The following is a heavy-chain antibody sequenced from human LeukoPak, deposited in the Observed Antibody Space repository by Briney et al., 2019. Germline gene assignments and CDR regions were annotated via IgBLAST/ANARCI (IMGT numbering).Heavy chain of an antibody. J-gene: IGHJ4*02. Sequence: GGSLRLSCAASGFTFDDYGMSWVRQTPGKGLEWVSGINWNGGSTGYADSVKGRFTISRDNAKNSLYLQMNSLRAEDTALYYCARSLGSIVPAAYFDYWGQGTLVPVSS. D-gene: IGHD2-2*01. CDR1: GFTFDDYG. CDR2: INWNGGST. V-gene: IGHV3-20*04. CDR3: ARSLGSIVPAAYFDY.